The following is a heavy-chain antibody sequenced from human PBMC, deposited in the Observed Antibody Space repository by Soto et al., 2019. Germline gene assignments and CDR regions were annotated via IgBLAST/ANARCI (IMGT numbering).Heavy chain of an antibody. CDR1: GGTFSSYA. CDR2: IIPFFGTA. CDR3: ARVGPPQDIVLVPAGVYWYFDL. J-gene: IGHJ2*01. V-gene: IGHV1-69*13. Sequence: ASVKVSCKASGGTFSSYAISWVRQAPGQRIEWMGGIIPFFGTANYAQKFQGRVTITADESTSTAYMELSSLRSEVTAVYYCARVGPPQDIVLVPAGVYWYFDLWGRGTLVTVSS. D-gene: IGHD2-2*01.